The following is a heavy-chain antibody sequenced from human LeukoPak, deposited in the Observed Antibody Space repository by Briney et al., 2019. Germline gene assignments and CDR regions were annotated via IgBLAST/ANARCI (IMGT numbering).Heavy chain of an antibody. D-gene: IGHD6-13*01. Sequence: ASVKVSCKASGYTFTSYYMHWVRQAPGQGLEWMGIINPSGGTTTYAQKFQGRVTMTSDTSTSTVSMELSSLRSEDTAVYYCASRVSFSFDYWGQGTLVTVSS. J-gene: IGHJ4*02. CDR1: GYTFTSYY. CDR3: ASRVSFSFDY. CDR2: INPSGGTT. V-gene: IGHV1-46*01.